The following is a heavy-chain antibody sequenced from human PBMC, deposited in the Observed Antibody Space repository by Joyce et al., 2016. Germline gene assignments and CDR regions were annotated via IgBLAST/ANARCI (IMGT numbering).Heavy chain of an antibody. J-gene: IGHJ6*02. Sequence: EVQLVESGGGLVQPGGSLRLSCAASGFTFEGYAMHWVRQGPGKVLEWVSRISWNGQNIGYADSGKGRFTISRDNAKKSLFLQMNSLRAEDTALFYCAKREHYGMDVWGQGTSVTVSS. CDR2: ISWNGQNI. CDR1: GFTFEGYA. D-gene: IGHD1/OR15-1a*01. CDR3: AKREHYGMDV. V-gene: IGHV3-9*01.